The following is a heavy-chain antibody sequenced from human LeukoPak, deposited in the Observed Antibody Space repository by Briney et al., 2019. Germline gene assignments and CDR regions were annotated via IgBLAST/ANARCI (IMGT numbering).Heavy chain of an antibody. CDR1: GFTASSNY. V-gene: IGHV3-66*02. CDR2: IYSGGST. J-gene: IGHJ4*02. D-gene: IGHD2-2*01. CDR3: ARGRGYCSSTSCYYFDY. Sequence: GGSPRLSCAASGFTASSNYMSWVRQAPGKGLEWVSVIYSGGSTYYADSVKGRFTISRDNSKNTLYLQMNSLRAEDTAVYYCARGRGYCSSTSCYYFDYWGQGTLVTVSS.